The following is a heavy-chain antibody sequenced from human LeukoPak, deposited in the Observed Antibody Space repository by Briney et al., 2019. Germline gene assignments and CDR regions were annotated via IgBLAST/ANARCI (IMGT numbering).Heavy chain of an antibody. CDR3: ARENRHDYDY. V-gene: IGHV4-34*01. Sequence: SETLSLTCAVYGGSFSGYYWSWIHQPPGKGLEWIGEINHSGSTNYNPSLKSRVTISVDTSKNQFSLKLSSVTAADTAVYYCARENRHDYDYWGQGTLVTVSS. J-gene: IGHJ4*02. D-gene: IGHD4-11*01. CDR2: INHSGST. CDR1: GGSFSGYY.